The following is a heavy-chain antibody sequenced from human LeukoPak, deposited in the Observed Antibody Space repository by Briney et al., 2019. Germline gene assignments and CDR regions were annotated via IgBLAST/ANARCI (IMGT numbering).Heavy chain of an antibody. CDR2: INPNSGGT. V-gene: IGHV1-2*02. CDR1: GYTFTGYY. D-gene: IGHD3-22*01. J-gene: IGHJ4*02. Sequence: ASVKVSCKASGYTFTGYYMHWVRQAPGQGLEWMGWINPNSGGTNYAQKFQGRVTMTRDTSISTAYMELSRLRSDDTAVYYCARDTYYYDSSGYSQFGYWGQGTLVTVSS. CDR3: ARDTYYYDSSGYSQFGY.